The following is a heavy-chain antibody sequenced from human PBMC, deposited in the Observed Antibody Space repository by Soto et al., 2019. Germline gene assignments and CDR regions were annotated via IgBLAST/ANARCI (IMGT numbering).Heavy chain of an antibody. V-gene: IGHV3-30*04. D-gene: IGHD2-15*01. Sequence: QVQLVQSGGGVVQPGRSLTLSCAASGVTFNTYAMHWVRQAPGKGLEWVAIVSYDGSNKYYADSVKGRCTISRDNSKNTLNLQMNSVRAEDTAVYYCAKERGRYCSGARCYLFDSWGQGTLVTVSS. J-gene: IGHJ4*02. CDR3: AKERGRYCSGARCYLFDS. CDR2: VSYDGSNK. CDR1: GVTFNTYA.